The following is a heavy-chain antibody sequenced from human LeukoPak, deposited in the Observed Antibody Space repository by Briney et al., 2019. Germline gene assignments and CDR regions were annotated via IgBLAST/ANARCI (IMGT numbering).Heavy chain of an antibody. CDR2: INHSGST. D-gene: IGHD6-13*01. CDR3: ASPNSSSYAFDI. J-gene: IGHJ3*02. CDR1: GGSFSGYY. Sequence: SETLSLTCAVYGGSFSGYYWSWIRQPPGKWLEWIGEINHSGSTNYNPSLKSRVTISVDTSKNQFSLKLSSVTAADTAVYYCASPNSSSYAFDIWGQGTMVTVSS. V-gene: IGHV4-34*01.